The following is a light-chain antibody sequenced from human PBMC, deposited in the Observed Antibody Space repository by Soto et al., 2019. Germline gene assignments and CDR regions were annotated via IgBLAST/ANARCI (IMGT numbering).Light chain of an antibody. Sequence: EIVLTPSPGTLSLSPGERATLSCRASQSVSSSYLAWYQQKPGQAPRLLIYSASTRATGIPARFSGSGSGTDFNFTIGRLEPEDFAMYYCQQYSDSPPTFGQGTKVDI. CDR2: SAS. CDR1: QSVSSSY. CDR3: QQYSDSPPT. J-gene: IGKJ1*01. V-gene: IGKV3-20*01.